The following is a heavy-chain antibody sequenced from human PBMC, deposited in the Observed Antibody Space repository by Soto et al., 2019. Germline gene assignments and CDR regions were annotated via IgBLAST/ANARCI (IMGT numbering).Heavy chain of an antibody. CDR1: GDSVSSQSAV. J-gene: IGHJ4*02. V-gene: IGHV6-1*01. D-gene: IGHD2-15*01. Sequence: HVQLQQSGPGLVRPSQTLSLTCAISGDSVSSQSAVWNWLRQSPSRGLEWLGSTYYRSKWSSDYAPSVKSRVDISPDRPKNQFFRQLNSVTPEDTAVYYCAKSHPDCSGGRCYSFDYWGQGTLVTVSS. CDR3: AKSHPDCSGGRCYSFDY. CDR2: TYYRSKWSS.